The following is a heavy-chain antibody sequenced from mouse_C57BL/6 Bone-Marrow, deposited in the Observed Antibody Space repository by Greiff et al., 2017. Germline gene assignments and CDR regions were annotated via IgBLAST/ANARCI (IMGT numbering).Heavy chain of an antibody. CDR1: GYTFTSSW. D-gene: IGHD1-1*01. CDR2: IDPSDSYT. CDR3: ARETTVAPYYAMDY. V-gene: IGHV1-69*01. J-gene: IGHJ4*01. Sequence: QVQLKQPGAELVMPGASVKLSCKASGYTFTSSWMHWVKQRPGQGLEWIGEIDPSDSYTNYNQQFKGKSTLTVGKSSSTAYMQLSSLTSEDSAVYYCARETTVAPYYAMDYWGQGTSVTVSS.